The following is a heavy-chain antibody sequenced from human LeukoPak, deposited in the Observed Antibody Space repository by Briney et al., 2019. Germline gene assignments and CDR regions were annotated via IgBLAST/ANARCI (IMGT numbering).Heavy chain of an antibody. Sequence: ASVKVSCKASGYTFTAYYIHWVRQAPGQGLEWMGWINPNSGDTSLPQRFQGRVTMTRDTSIITAYMELSRLTSDDTGMYYCARGPTLGLDIWGQGTMVTVSS. CDR3: ARGPTLGLDI. CDR2: INPNSGDT. J-gene: IGHJ3*02. V-gene: IGHV1-2*02. CDR1: GYTFTAYY.